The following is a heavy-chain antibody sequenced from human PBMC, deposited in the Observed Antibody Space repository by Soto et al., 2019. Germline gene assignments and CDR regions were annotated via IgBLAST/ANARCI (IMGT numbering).Heavy chain of an antibody. D-gene: IGHD1-26*01. CDR3: ARASMMGPTTLVDY. CDR1: GYTFTTYY. J-gene: IGHJ4*02. CDR2: INPRTGNT. Sequence: QVQLVQSGAEVKNPGASVKVSCKTFGYTFTTYYIHWVRQAPGQGLQWMAIINPRTGNTPYGQKFQGRVTVTRDTSTSTVYMGLSSLTSNDTAVYYCARASMMGPTTLVDYWGQGTLVTVSS. V-gene: IGHV1-46*01.